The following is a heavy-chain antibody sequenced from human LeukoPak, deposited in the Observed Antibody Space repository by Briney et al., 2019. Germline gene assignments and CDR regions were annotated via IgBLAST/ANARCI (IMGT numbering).Heavy chain of an antibody. CDR1: GYTFTSYG. Sequence: SVKVSCKASGYTFTSYGISWVRQAPGQGLEWMGRIIPILGIANYAQKFQGRVTITADKSTSTAYMELSSLRSEDTAVYYCARDEVSDGYYYYYGMDVWGQGTTVTVSS. J-gene: IGHJ6*02. CDR2: IIPILGIA. CDR3: ARDEVSDGYYYYYGMDV. V-gene: IGHV1-69*04.